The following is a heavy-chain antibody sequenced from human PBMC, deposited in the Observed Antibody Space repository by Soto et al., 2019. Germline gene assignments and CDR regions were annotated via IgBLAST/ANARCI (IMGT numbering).Heavy chain of an antibody. D-gene: IGHD2-2*01. Sequence: GSLRLSCAASAFTFSAYAMSWVLQAPGKGLEWVSAISGSGGTFYADSVKGRFTISRDNAKNSLYLQMNSLRAEDTAVYYCARDRKYQLLSPPGYWGQGTLVTVSS. V-gene: IGHV3-23*01. CDR3: ARDRKYQLLSPPGY. CDR1: AFTFSAYA. CDR2: ISGSGGT. J-gene: IGHJ4*02.